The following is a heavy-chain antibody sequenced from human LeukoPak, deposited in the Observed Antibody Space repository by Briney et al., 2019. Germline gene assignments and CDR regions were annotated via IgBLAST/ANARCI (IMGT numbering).Heavy chain of an antibody. V-gene: IGHV3-48*01. CDR2: ISSSSSTI. J-gene: IGHJ4*02. Sequence: GGSLRLSCAASGFTFSSYSMNWVRQAPGKGLEWVSYISSSSSTIYYADSVKGRFTISRDNSKNTLYLQMNSLRAEDTAVYYCAKVSSSWWDYWGQGTLVTVSS. CDR3: AKVSSSWWDY. D-gene: IGHD6-13*01. CDR1: GFTFSSYS.